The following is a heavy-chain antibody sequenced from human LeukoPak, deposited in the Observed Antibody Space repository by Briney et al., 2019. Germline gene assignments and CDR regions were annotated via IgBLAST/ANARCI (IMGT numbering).Heavy chain of an antibody. CDR2: MNPNSGNT. CDR1: GHTFTSYD. V-gene: IGHV1-8*01. Sequence: ASVKVSCKASGHTFTSYDINWVRQATGQGLEWMGWMNPNSGNTGYAQKFQGRVTMTRNTSISTAYMELSSLRSEDTAVYYCARGLYGSGSFTFDIWGQGTMVTVSS. J-gene: IGHJ3*02. CDR3: ARGLYGSGSFTFDI. D-gene: IGHD3-10*01.